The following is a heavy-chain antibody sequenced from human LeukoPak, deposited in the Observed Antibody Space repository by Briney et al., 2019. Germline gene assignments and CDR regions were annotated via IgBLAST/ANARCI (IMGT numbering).Heavy chain of an antibody. CDR3: ATLGRTRTPIVVVPAAIIDY. CDR2: MSPNSGDT. Sequence: ASVKVSCKASGYTFTSYDFNWVRQATGQRPEWMGWMSPNSGDTGYAQKFQGRVTMTEDTSTDTAYMELSSLRSEDTAVYYCATLGRTRTPIVVVPAAIIDYWGQGTLVTVSS. D-gene: IGHD2-2*01. J-gene: IGHJ4*02. CDR1: GYTFTSYD. V-gene: IGHV1-8*01.